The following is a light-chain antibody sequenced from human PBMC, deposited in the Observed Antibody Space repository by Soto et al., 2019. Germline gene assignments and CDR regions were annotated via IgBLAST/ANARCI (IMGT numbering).Light chain of an antibody. J-gene: IGKJ1*01. V-gene: IGKV4-1*01. CDR3: QQYYTTPT. CDR2: WGS. CDR1: QSVLYSSNNKNS. Sequence: DIVMTQSPDSLAVSLGERATINCKSSQSVLYSSNNKNSLAWYKQKPGQTPKLLIYWGSTRESGVPDRFSGSGSGTYFTLSISSLQAEDAAIYYCQQYYTTPTFGQGTKVEIK.